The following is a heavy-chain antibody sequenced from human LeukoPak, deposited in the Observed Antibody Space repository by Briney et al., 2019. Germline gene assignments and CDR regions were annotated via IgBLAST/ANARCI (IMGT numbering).Heavy chain of an antibody. D-gene: IGHD3-10*01. CDR1: GFTFTNYW. CDR3: ARAVYGSGSYWFDP. CDR2: IKQDRSEK. V-gene: IGHV3-7*01. J-gene: IGHJ5*02. Sequence: GGSLRLSCAASGFTFTNYWMSWVRQAPGKGLELVANIKQDRSEKYYVDSVKGRFTISRDNAKNSLYLQMNSLRAEDTAVYYCARAVYGSGSYWFDPWGQGTLVTVSS.